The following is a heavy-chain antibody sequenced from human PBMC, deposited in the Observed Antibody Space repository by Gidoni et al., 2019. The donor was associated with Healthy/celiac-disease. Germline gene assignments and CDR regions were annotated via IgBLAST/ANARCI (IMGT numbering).Heavy chain of an antibody. CDR1: GSTFCSYA. Sequence: QAQLVESVGGVVQPGRSLRLSCAASGSTFCSYAMHGVRKAPGKGMGWVAVISYDGGNKYYADSVEGRFTISRDNSKNTLYLQMNSLRAEDTAVYYCARGPTRGYSYGPFDYWGQGTLVTVSS. J-gene: IGHJ4*02. CDR3: ARGPTRGYSYGPFDY. D-gene: IGHD5-18*01. V-gene: IGHV3-30-3*01. CDR2: ISYDGGNK.